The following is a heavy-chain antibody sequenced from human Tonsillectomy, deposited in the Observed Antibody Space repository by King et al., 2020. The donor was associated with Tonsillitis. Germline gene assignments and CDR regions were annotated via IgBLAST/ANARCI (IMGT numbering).Heavy chain of an antibody. CDR1: GFTFSNYG. V-gene: IGHV3-30*02. J-gene: IGHJ4*02. D-gene: IGHD2-8*02. CDR3: AKGPRLTHNFVSGGPAPFDY. Sequence: VQLVESGGGVVQPGGSLRLSCAASGFTFSNYGMHWVRQAPGKGLEWVACIRFDGSIKYYADSVKGRFTISRDNSKKTLYLQMNSLRAEDTDVYYCAKGPRLTHNFVSGGPAPFDYWGQGTLVTVSS. CDR2: IRFDGSIK.